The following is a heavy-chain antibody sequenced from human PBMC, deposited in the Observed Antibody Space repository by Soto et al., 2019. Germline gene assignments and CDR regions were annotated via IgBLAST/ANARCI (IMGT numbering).Heavy chain of an antibody. CDR2: IKLEGGEK. CDR3: VGSYGWIFDY. CDR1: GVTSNYFW. J-gene: IGHJ4*02. V-gene: IGHV3-7*03. D-gene: IGHD3-16*01. Sequence: GGSLRLSCAASGVTSNYFWMNWVRQAPGKGLEWVANIKLEGGEKNYVDSVEGRFTISRDDAKNSVYLQMNSLRAEDTAIYYCVGSYGWIFDYWGQGSLVTVSS.